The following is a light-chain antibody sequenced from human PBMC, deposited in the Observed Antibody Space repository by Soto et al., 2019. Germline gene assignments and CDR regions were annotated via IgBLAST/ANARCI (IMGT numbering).Light chain of an antibody. CDR1: SSDIGGLYNY. CDR2: DVN. V-gene: IGLV2-14*01. CDR3: SEYSSGATHVV. J-gene: IGLJ2*01. Sequence: QSVLTQPASVSGSPGQSITISCTGTSSDIGGLYNYVSWYQQHPGKAPKLLIYDVNDRPSGVSDRFSGSKSGNTASLTISGLQAEDEAVYFCSEYSSGATHVVFGGGTKLTVL.